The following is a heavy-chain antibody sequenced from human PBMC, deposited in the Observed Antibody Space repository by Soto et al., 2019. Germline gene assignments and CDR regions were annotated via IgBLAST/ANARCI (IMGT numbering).Heavy chain of an antibody. Sequence: ASVKVCCKASGYTFTSNWIHWARRAPGQGLEWMGVINPSGDITKYAPKFQGRVTMTTDTSTSTIYMDLSSLTSEDTAVYYCARDHSIASSGAWWLDPWGQGTLVTVSS. CDR3: ARDHSIASSGAWWLDP. CDR2: INPSGDIT. D-gene: IGHD6-13*01. CDR1: GYTFTSNW. V-gene: IGHV1-46*01. J-gene: IGHJ5*02.